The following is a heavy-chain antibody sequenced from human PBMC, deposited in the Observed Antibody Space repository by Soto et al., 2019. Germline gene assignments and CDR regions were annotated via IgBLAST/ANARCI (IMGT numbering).Heavy chain of an antibody. CDR2: INYSGTT. Sequence: SETLSLTCAVSGGSFGSSAYYWGWIRQAPGKGLEWIGSINYSGTTYYNPSLKSRVTISVDTSKNHFSLKLSSVTAADTALYYCSRQRTSVVTQAYFDVWGPGSLVTVSS. CDR3: SRQRTSVVTQAYFDV. J-gene: IGHJ4*02. CDR1: GGSFGSSAYY. V-gene: IGHV4-39*01. D-gene: IGHD2-21*02.